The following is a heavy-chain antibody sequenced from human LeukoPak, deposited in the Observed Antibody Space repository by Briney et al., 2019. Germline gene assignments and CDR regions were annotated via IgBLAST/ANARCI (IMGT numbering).Heavy chain of an antibody. CDR1: GYTFTGYY. CDR3: ARVSPLRGYYDSSGYYPSNNWFDP. CDR2: INPNSGGT. J-gene: IGHJ5*02. Sequence: ASVKVSCKASGYTFTGYYMHWLRQAPGQGLEWMGWINPNSGGTNYAQKFQGRVTMTRDTSISTAYMELGRLRSDDTAVYYCARVSPLRGYYDSSGYYPSNNWFDPWGQGTLVTVSS. V-gene: IGHV1-2*02. D-gene: IGHD3-22*01.